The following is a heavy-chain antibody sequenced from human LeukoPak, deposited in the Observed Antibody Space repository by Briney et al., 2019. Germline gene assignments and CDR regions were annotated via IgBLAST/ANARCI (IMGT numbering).Heavy chain of an antibody. CDR1: GFTFSSYA. CDR2: ISGSGGST. D-gene: IGHD1-1*01. V-gene: IGHV3-23*01. J-gene: IGHJ4*02. Sequence: PGGSLRLSCAASGFTFSSYAMSWVRQAPGKGLEWVSAISGSGGSTYYAYSVKGRFTISRDNSKNTLYLQMNSLRAEDTAVYYCAKAPNWNDGPLYYFDYWGQGTLVTISS. CDR3: AKAPNWNDGPLYYFDY.